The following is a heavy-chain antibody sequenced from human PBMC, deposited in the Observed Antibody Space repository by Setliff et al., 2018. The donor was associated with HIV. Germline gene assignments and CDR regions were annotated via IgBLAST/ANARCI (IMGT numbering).Heavy chain of an antibody. D-gene: IGHD1-1*01. Sequence: ETLSLTCGVSGRSISSGNWWGWVRQAPGKGLEWIGEISYTGITNYNVSLQRRVTISLDKSNNEFSLNLRSVTAADTAVYFCARVKNPPGRGTGRLFDFWGQGTPVTLL. CDR2: ISYTGIT. CDR3: ARVKNPPGRGTGRLFDF. V-gene: IGHV4-4*01. CDR1: GRSISSGNW. J-gene: IGHJ4*02.